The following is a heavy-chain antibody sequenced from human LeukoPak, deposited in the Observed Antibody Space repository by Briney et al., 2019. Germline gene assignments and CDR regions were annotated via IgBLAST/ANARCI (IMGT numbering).Heavy chain of an antibody. D-gene: IGHD3-10*01. V-gene: IGHV3-74*01. CDR3: ARPIYYGSEGLGY. CDR1: GFTFSSYW. Sequence: HPGGSLRLSCVASGFTFSSYWMRWVRQDPRKGLVWVSRINGDGRNINYADSVRGRFTISRDNAKNSLYLQMNSLRAEDTAVYYCARPIYYGSEGLGYWGQGTLVTVSS. J-gene: IGHJ4*02. CDR2: INGDGRNI.